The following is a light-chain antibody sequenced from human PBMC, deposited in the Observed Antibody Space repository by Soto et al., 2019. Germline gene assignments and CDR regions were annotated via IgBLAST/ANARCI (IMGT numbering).Light chain of an antibody. Sequence: DIPMTQSPSSVSASVGARITIACRASQDITKFFAWYHETPGKAPKLLIRGASTLHSGVPSRFSGSGSGTNFSLTISSLQPEDFATYYCQQASGFPRTFGQGTKVDIK. V-gene: IGKV1-12*01. CDR2: GAS. CDR3: QQASGFPRT. J-gene: IGKJ1*01. CDR1: QDITKF.